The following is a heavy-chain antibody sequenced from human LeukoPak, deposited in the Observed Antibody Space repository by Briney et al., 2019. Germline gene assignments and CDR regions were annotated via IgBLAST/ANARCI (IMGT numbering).Heavy chain of an antibody. J-gene: IGHJ6*03. CDR2: IYTSGST. Sequence: SETLSLTCTVSGGSISSYYWSWIRQPAGKGLEWIGRIYTSGSTNYNPSLKSRVTMSVDTSKNQFSLKLSSVTAADTAVYYCARDGYCSSTSCPPSYYYMDVWGKGTTVTVSS. D-gene: IGHD2-2*01. V-gene: IGHV4-4*07. CDR3: ARDGYCSSTSCPPSYYYMDV. CDR1: GGSISSYY.